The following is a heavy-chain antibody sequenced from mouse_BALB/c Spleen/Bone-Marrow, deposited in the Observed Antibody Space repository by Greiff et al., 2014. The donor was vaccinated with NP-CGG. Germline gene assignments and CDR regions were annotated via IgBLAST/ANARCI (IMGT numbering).Heavy chain of an antibody. Sequence: QVQLKESGAELVRPGSSVKISCKASGYAFSKYWMNWIKQRPGQGLEWIGQIYPGDGDTNYNGKFKGKATLTADKSSSTAYMQLSSLTSEDSAVYFCASRGDYSYAMDYWGQGTSVTVSS. CDR2: IYPGDGDT. CDR1: GYAFSKYW. D-gene: IGHD1-1*01. CDR3: ASRGDYSYAMDY. V-gene: IGHV1-80*01. J-gene: IGHJ4*01.